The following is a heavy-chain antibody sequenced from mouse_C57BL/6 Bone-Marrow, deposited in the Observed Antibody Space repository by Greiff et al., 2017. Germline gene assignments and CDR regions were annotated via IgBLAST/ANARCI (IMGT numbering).Heavy chain of an antibody. CDR2: IYPGDGDT. CDR3: ARNLLLRFAY. Sequence: VQGVESGPELVKPGASVKISCKASGYAFSSSWMNWVKQRPGKGLEWIGRIYPGDGDTNYNGKFKGKATLTADKSSSTAYMQLSSLTSEDSAVYFCARNLLLRFAYWGQGTLVTVSA. CDR1: GYAFSSSW. V-gene: IGHV1-82*01. D-gene: IGHD1-1*01. J-gene: IGHJ3*01.